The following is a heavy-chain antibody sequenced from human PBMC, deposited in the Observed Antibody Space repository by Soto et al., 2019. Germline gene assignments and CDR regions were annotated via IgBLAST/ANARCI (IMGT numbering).Heavy chain of an antibody. V-gene: IGHV3-21*01. D-gene: IGHD2-2*01. Sequence: EVQLVESGGALVKPGGSLRLSCAASGFSFSTYSMNWVRQAPGKGLEWVSAISSSSTYIYYGDSVKGRFTISRDNAKNSLYLQMNSLRAEDTAVYYCARIGTAAAIGTYGMDVWGQGTTVTVSS. CDR1: GFSFSTYS. CDR3: ARIGTAAAIGTYGMDV. J-gene: IGHJ6*02. CDR2: ISSSSTYI.